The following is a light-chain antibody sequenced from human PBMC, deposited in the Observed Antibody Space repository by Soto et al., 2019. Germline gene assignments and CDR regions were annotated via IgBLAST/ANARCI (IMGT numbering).Light chain of an antibody. Sequence: LTQPASVSGSPGQSITISCTGTSSDVGGYNYVSWYQQHPVKAPKLMIYDVTNRPSGVSDRFSGSKSGNTASLTISGLQAEDEADYYCSSYTSSSAPYVFGTGTKVTVL. CDR3: SSYTSSSAPYV. CDR1: SSDVGGYNY. CDR2: DVT. J-gene: IGLJ1*01. V-gene: IGLV2-14*01.